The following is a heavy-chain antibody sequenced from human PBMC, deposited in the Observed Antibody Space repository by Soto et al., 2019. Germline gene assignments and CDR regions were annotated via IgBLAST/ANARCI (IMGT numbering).Heavy chain of an antibody. J-gene: IGHJ4*02. D-gene: IGHD6-19*01. CDR3: AKYVGSGWQYYFDY. CDR1: GFTFSSYA. V-gene: IGHV3-23*01. Sequence: PGGSVRLSCAASGFTFSSYAMSWVRQAPGKGLEWVSAISGSGGSTYYADSVKGRFTISRDNSKNTLYLQMNSLRAEDTAVYYCAKYVGSGWQYYFDYWGQGTLVTVSS. CDR2: ISGSGGST.